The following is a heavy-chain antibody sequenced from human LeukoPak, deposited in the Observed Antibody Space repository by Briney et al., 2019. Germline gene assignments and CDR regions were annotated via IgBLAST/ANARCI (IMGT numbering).Heavy chain of an antibody. CDR2: INPSGGST. V-gene: IGHV1-46*01. CDR3: ARDQGNWFDP. CDR1: GYTFTSYY. J-gene: IGHJ5*02. Sequence: ASVTVSCKASGYTFTSYYMHWVRQAPGQGLEWMGIINPSGGSTGYPQKFQGRVTMTRDTSTSTVYMELSSLRSEDTAVYYCARDQGNWFDPWGQGTLVTVSS.